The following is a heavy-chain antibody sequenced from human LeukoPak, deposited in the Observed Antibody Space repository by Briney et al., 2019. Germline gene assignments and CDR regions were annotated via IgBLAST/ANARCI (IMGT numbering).Heavy chain of an antibody. V-gene: IGHV4-39*07. Sequence: SETLSLTCRVSGVSISSGSNYWGWIRQPPGKTLEWIGSIYSSGSTYYNSSLKSRVIILIDTSKNQFSLKLSSVTAADMAVYYCARGDGYYYDSSGYIYWGQGTLVTVSS. J-gene: IGHJ4*02. CDR3: ARGDGYYYDSSGYIY. CDR1: GVSISSGSNY. CDR2: IYSSGST. D-gene: IGHD3-22*01.